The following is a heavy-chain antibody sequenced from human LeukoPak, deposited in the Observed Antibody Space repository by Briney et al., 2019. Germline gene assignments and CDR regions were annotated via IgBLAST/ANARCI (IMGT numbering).Heavy chain of an antibody. CDR2: IYSGGRT. V-gene: IGHV3-53*01. D-gene: IGHD4-11*01. CDR1: GFTVSTNY. J-gene: IGHJ4*02. Sequence: GGSLRLSCAVSGFTVSTNYMSWVRQTPGKGLEWVSVIYSGGRTYYADSVKGRFTVSRDNSKNTLWLQMNSLRAEDTAVYYCARGGGDYNPFDYWGQGTLVTVSS. CDR3: ARGGGDYNPFDY.